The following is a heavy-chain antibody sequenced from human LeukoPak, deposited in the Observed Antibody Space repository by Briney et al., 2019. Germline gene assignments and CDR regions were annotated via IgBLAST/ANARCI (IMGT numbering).Heavy chain of an antibody. V-gene: IGHV3-30*18. CDR2: ISYDGSER. D-gene: IGHD2-8*01. Sequence: PGGSLRLSCAASGFTFRLYGMHWVRPAPGKGLEWVSSISYDGSERYYAGSVRGRFTISRDTSKNTLYLQMNSLRPEDTAVYYCAKDALRCTNGVCYTGDYYYYYYMDVWGKGTTVTVSS. J-gene: IGHJ6*03. CDR3: AKDALRCTNGVCYTGDYYYYYYMDV. CDR1: GFTFRLYG.